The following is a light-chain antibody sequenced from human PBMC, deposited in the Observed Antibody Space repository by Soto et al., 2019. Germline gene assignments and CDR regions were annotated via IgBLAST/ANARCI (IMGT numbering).Light chain of an antibody. CDR3: CSYGGSRAV. J-gene: IGLJ7*01. Sequence: QSALTQPAPVSGSPGQSITISCTGTSSDVGSHNLVSWYQQHPGQAPKLMIYEVTKRPLGVSTRFSASKSGNTASLTISGLQAEDEGDYYCCSYGGSRAVFGGGTQLTVL. CDR1: SSDVGSHNL. CDR2: EVT. V-gene: IGLV2-23*02.